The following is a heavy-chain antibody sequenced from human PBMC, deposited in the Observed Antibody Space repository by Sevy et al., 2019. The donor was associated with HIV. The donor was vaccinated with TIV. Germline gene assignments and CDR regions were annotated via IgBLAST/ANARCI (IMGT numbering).Heavy chain of an antibody. CDR1: GFTFSDDY. CDR3: VRDWGKILYNSSPSSGAFDI. Sequence: GGSLRLSCAASGFTFSDDYMSWIRQAPGKGLEWVSYISSSGSTIYYADSAKGRFTISRDNAKNSLYLQMNSLRAEDTAVYYCVRDWGKILYNSSPSSGAFDIWGQGTMVTVSS. D-gene: IGHD6-13*01. CDR2: ISSSGSTI. V-gene: IGHV3-11*01. J-gene: IGHJ3*02.